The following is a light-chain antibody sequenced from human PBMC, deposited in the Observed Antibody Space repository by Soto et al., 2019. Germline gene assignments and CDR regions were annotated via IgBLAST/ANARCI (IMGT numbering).Light chain of an antibody. Sequence: EIVMTQSPATLSVSPGERATLSCSASQIVSSDLAWYQQKPGQAPRLLIYGASTRATGIPARFSGSGSGTEFTLTISRLQSEDFAVYYCQQYNNWPPITFGQGTRLEIK. V-gene: IGKV3-15*01. CDR2: GAS. CDR1: QIVSSD. CDR3: QQYNNWPPIT. J-gene: IGKJ5*01.